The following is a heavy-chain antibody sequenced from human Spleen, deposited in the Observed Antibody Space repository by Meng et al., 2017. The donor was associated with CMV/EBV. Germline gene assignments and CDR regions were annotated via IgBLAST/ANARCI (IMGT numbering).Heavy chain of an antibody. Sequence: SETLSLTCTVSGGSISSYYWSWIRQPPGKGLEWIGYIYYSGRTNYNPSLKSRVTISVDTSKNQFSLKLSSVTAADTAVYYCASYRFLDAFDIWGQGTMVTVSS. V-gene: IGHV4-59*01. J-gene: IGHJ3*02. CDR1: GGSISSYY. D-gene: IGHD2/OR15-2a*01. CDR3: ASYRFLDAFDI. CDR2: IYYSGRT.